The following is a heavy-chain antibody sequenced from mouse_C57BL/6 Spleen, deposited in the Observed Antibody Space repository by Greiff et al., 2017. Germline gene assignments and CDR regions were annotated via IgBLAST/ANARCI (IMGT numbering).Heavy chain of an antibody. V-gene: IGHV5-6*01. D-gene: IGHD2-12*01. CDR1: GFTFSSYG. J-gene: IGHJ2*01. CDR2: ISSGGSYT. Sequence: EVKLMESGGDLVKPGGSLKLSCAASGFTFSSYGMSWVRQTPDKRLEWVATISSGGSYTYYPDSVKGRFTISRDNAKNTLYLQRSSLKSEDTAMYYCARQNSSYYLDYWGQGTTLTVSS. CDR3: ARQNSSYYLDY.